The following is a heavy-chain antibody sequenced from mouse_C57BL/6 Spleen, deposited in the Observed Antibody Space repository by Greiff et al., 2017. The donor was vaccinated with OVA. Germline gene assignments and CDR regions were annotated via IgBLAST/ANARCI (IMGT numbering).Heavy chain of an antibody. Sequence: VHLVESGPELVKPGASVKISCKASGYAFSSSWMNWVKQRPGKGLEWIGRISPGDGDTNYNGKFKGKATLTADKSSSTAYMQLSSLTSEDSAVYFCARSGDGIYYAMDYWGQGTSVTVSS. D-gene: IGHD2-1*01. CDR2: ISPGDGDT. J-gene: IGHJ4*01. CDR3: ARSGDGIYYAMDY. V-gene: IGHV1-82*01. CDR1: GYAFSSSW.